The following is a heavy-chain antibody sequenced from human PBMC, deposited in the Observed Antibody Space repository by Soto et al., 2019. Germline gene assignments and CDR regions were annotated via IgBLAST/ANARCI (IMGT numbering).Heavy chain of an antibody. CDR3: ARGHSTSPNWFDP. V-gene: IGHV3-7*03. CDR1: GFTLRSSD. CDR2: IKVDGSAK. Sequence: GGSLRLSCEASGFTLRSSDLFWVRQAPGKGLEWVANIKVDGSAKYYVDSVKGRFTISRDNAKNSLYLQMNSLRGEDTAVYYCARGHSTSPNWFDPWGQGTLVTVSS. J-gene: IGHJ5*02. D-gene: IGHD6-6*01.